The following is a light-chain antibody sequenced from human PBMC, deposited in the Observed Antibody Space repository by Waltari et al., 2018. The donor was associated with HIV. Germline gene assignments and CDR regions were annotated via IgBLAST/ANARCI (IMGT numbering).Light chain of an antibody. Sequence: EVVMRQSPATLSVSPGERLTLPCRASQSVGTSLAWYQQKPGQTPRLLVYGASARFTSVPARFSGSGSGTEFTLTVTSLQSEDFAFYYCLQYGSWPWTFGQGTKVEIK. CDR1: QSVGTS. V-gene: IGKV3-15*01. J-gene: IGKJ1*01. CDR2: GAS. CDR3: LQYGSWPWT.